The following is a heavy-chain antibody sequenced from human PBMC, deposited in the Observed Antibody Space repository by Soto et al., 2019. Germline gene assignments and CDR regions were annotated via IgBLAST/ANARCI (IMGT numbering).Heavy chain of an antibody. D-gene: IGHD2-2*02. CDR3: ARAVGCSSTSCYINYYYYGMDV. J-gene: IGHJ6*02. Sequence: SVKVSCKASGGTFSSYAISWVRQAPGQGLEWMGGIIPIFGTANYAQKFQGRVTITADESTSTAYMELSSLRSEDTAVYYCARAVGCSSTSCYINYYYYGMDVWGQGTTVTVSS. CDR1: GGTFSSYA. V-gene: IGHV1-69*13. CDR2: IIPIFGTA.